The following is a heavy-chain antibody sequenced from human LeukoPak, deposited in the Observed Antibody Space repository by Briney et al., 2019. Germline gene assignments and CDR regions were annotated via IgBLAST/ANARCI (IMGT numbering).Heavy chain of an antibody. J-gene: IGHJ4*02. CDR2: ISSNGGST. CDR1: GFTFSSYA. Sequence: GGSLRLSCVVSGFTFSSYAMHWVRQAPGKGLEYVSAISSNGGSTYYANSVKGRFTISRDNSKNTLYLQMGSLRVEDMAVYYCAKPKEYGSGSYPFDYWGQGTLVTVSS. D-gene: IGHD3-10*01. V-gene: IGHV3-64*01. CDR3: AKPKEYGSGSYPFDY.